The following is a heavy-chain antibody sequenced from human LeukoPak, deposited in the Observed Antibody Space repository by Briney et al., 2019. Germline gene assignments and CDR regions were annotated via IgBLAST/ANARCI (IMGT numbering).Heavy chain of an antibody. CDR3: ARARELLWFGELSYYFDY. CDR1: GFTFDDYG. J-gene: IGHJ4*02. V-gene: IGHV3-20*04. D-gene: IGHD3-10*01. CDR2: INWNGGST. Sequence: RPEGSLRLSCAASGFTFDDYGMSWVRQAPGKGLEWVSGINWNGGSTGYADSVKGRFTISRDNAKNSLYLQMNSLRAEDTALYYCARARELLWFGELSYYFDYWGQGTLVTVSS.